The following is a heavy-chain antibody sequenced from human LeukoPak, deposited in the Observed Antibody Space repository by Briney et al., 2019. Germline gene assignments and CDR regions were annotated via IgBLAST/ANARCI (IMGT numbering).Heavy chain of an antibody. D-gene: IGHD3-22*01. CDR1: GLTFSSYA. Sequence: PGGSLRLSCAASGLTFSSYAMSWVRQAPEKGLEWVSAISGSGGSTYYADSVKGRFTISRDNSKNTLYLQMNSLRAEDTAVYYCAKDTDSSGYIPIDAFDIWGQGTMVTVSS. V-gene: IGHV3-23*01. CDR2: ISGSGGST. CDR3: AKDTDSSGYIPIDAFDI. J-gene: IGHJ3*02.